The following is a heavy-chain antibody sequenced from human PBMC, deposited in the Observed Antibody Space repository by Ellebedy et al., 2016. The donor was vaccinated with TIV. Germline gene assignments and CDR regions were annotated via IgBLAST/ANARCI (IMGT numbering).Heavy chain of an antibody. CDR1: GFTLSTHW. J-gene: IGHJ4*02. Sequence: PGGSLRLSCAASGFTLSTHWLSWVRQAPGKGLVWVSRLNSDGSNAIYADSVKGRFTISSDNAKNMLYLQMNSLRAEDTAVYYCARNLYCSSGDCYALGYWGQGTLVTVSS. V-gene: IGHV3-74*01. CDR3: ARNLYCSSGDCYALGY. D-gene: IGHD2-15*01. CDR2: LNSDGSNA.